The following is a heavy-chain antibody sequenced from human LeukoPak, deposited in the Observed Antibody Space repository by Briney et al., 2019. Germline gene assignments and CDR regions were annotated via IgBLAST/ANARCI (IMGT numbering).Heavy chain of an antibody. J-gene: IGHJ4*02. CDR3: ARGFKYGRWSRYLDY. CDR1: GFTFSSYS. D-gene: IGHD5-24*01. V-gene: IGHV3-48*01. CDR2: ISSSSSTI. Sequence: GGSLRLSCAASGFTFSSYSMNWVRHAPGKGLEWVSYISSSSSTIYYADSVKGRFTISRDNAKNSLYLQMNSLRAEDTAVYYCARGFKYGRWSRYLDYWGQGTLVTVSS.